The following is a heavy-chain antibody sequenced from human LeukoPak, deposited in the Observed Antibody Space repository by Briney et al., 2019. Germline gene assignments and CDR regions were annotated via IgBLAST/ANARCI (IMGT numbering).Heavy chain of an antibody. V-gene: IGHV3-21*01. Sequence: GGSLRLSCAASGFTFSSYSINWVRQAPGKGLEWVSSISSSSSYIYYADSVKGRFTISRDNAKNSLYLQMNSLRAEDTAVYYCAREITLRGVLDYWGQGNLVTVSS. CDR3: AREITLRGVLDY. CDR2: ISSSSSYI. CDR1: GFTFSSYS. D-gene: IGHD3-10*01. J-gene: IGHJ4*02.